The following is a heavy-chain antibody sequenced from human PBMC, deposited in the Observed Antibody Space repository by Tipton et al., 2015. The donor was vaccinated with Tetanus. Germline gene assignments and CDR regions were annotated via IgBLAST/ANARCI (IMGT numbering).Heavy chain of an antibody. CDR1: GFTFDDYA. V-gene: IGHV3-9*01. CDR3: AKGVLYGDYPFDS. Sequence: SLRLSCAASGFTFDDYAMHWVRQAPGKGLEWVSGISWNSGSIGYADSVKGRFTISRDNAKNSLYLQMNSLRAEDTALYYCAKGVLYGDYPFDSWGQGTLVTVSA. J-gene: IGHJ4*02. D-gene: IGHD4-17*01. CDR2: ISWNSGSI.